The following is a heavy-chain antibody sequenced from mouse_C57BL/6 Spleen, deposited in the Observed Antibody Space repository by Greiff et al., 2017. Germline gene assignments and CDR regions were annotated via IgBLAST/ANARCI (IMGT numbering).Heavy chain of an antibody. D-gene: IGHD2-4*01. V-gene: IGHV5-16*01. CDR3: ARGGGYDYDSLFDY. J-gene: IGHJ2*01. Sequence: EVMLVESEGGLVQPGSSMKLSCTASGFTFSDYYMAWVRQVPEKGLEWVANINYDGSSTYYLDSLKSRFIISRDNAKNLLYLQMSSLKSEDTATYYCARGGGYDYDSLFDYWGQGTTLTVSA. CDR2: INYDGSST. CDR1: GFTFSDYY.